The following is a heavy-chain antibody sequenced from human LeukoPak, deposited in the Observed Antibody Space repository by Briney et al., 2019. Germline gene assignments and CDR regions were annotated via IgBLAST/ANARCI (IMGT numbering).Heavy chain of an antibody. CDR1: GFTFSSYA. CDR3: AKGLIEYGSSGLIFDY. V-gene: IGHV3-23*01. D-gene: IGHD6-6*01. CDR2: ISGSGGST. J-gene: IGHJ4*02. Sequence: RPGGSLRLPCAASGFTFSSYAMSWVRQAPGKGLERVSAISGSGGSTYYADSVKGRFTISRDNSKNTLYLQMNSLRAEDTAVYYCAKGLIEYGSSGLIFDYWGQGTLVTVSS.